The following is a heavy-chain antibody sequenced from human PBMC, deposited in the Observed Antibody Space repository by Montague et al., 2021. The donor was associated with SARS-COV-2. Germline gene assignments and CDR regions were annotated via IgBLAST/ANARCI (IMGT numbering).Heavy chain of an antibody. V-gene: IGHV4-4*02. CDR3: ARAQKTISGMLIPPYYFDF. D-gene: IGHD3-3*01. J-gene: IGHJ4*02. CDR2: IYHSGST. Sequence: ETLSLTCSISGHSIWSSDWWTWVRQPPGKGLEWIGEIYHSGSTTYNPSLKSRVTISVDKSKNQFSLTLTSLTAADTAVYYCARAQKTISGMLIPPYYFDFWGQGTLVTVSS. CDR1: GHSIWSSDW.